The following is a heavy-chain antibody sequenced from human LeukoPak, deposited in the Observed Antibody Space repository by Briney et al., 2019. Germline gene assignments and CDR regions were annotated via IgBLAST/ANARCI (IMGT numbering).Heavy chain of an antibody. CDR2: INIGGTNT. Sequence: SGGSLRLSCAASGFTFNDYYMSWIRQAPGKGLEWLSYINIGGTNTHYADSVKGRFTISRDNAKKSLYLEMNNLRAEDTAVYYCATDGTGFDTWGQGVLVTVSS. CDR3: ATDGTGFDT. V-gene: IGHV3-11*01. J-gene: IGHJ5*02. CDR1: GFTFNDYY.